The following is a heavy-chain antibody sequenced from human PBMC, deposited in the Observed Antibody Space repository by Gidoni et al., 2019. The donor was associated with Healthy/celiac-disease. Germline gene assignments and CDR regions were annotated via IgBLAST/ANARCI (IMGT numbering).Heavy chain of an antibody. CDR1: GFTFSSYG. Sequence: QVQLVESGGGVVQPGRSLRLSCAASGFTFSSYGMHWVRQAPGKGLGWVAVIWYDGSNKYYADSVKGRFTISRDNSKNTLYLQMNSLRAEDTAVYYCARDYADYYYYGMDVWGQGTTVTVSS. D-gene: IGHD3-16*01. CDR3: ARDYADYYYYGMDV. J-gene: IGHJ6*02. CDR2: IWYDGSNK. V-gene: IGHV3-33*01.